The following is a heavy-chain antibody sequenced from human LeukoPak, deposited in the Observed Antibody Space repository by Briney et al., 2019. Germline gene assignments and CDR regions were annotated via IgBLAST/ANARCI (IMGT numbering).Heavy chain of an antibody. D-gene: IGHD3-3*01. CDR1: GGSFSGYY. CDR3: AGGLGGYDFWSGYYIGVDGDAFDI. CDR2: INHSGST. J-gene: IGHJ3*02. Sequence: SETLSLTCAVYGGSFSGYYWSWIRQPPGKGLEWIGKINHSGSTNYNPSLKSRVTISVDTSKNQFSLKLSSVTAADTAVYYCAGGLGGYDFWSGYYIGVDGDAFDIWGQGTMVTVSS. V-gene: IGHV4-34*01.